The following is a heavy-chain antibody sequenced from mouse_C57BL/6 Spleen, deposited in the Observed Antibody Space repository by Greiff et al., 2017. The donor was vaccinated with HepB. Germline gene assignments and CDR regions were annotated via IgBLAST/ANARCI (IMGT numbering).Heavy chain of an antibody. J-gene: IGHJ4*01. Sequence: EVKLMESGGDLVKPGGSLKLSCAASGFTFSSYGMSWVRQTPDKRLEWVATISSGGSYTYYPDSVKGRFTISRDNAKNTLYLQMSRLKSEDTAMYYCARHDDAMDYWGQGTSVTVSS. CDR3: ARHDDAMDY. V-gene: IGHV5-6*01. CDR1: GFTFSSYG. CDR2: ISSGGSYT.